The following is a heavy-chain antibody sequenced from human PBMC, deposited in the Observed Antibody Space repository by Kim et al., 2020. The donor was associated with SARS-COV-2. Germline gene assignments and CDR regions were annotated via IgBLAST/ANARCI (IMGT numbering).Heavy chain of an antibody. Sequence: GESLKISCKGSGYSFTSYWIGWVRQMPGKGLEWMGIIYPGDSDTRYSPSFQGQVTIQADKSISTAYLQWSSLKASDTAMNYCARHPIRGDSSGYFFDYWGQGTLVTVSS. D-gene: IGHD3-22*01. CDR1: GYSFTSYW. CDR2: IYPGDSDT. J-gene: IGHJ4*02. CDR3: ARHPIRGDSSGYFFDY. V-gene: IGHV5-51*01.